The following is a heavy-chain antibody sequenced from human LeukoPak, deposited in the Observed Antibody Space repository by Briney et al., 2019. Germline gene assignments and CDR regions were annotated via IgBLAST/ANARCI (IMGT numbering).Heavy chain of an antibody. D-gene: IGHD3-22*01. CDR3: ARAARYGDSSGYYGY. V-gene: IGHV3-23*01. CDR2: ISGSGGST. Sequence: GGSLRLSCAASGFTFSSYAMSWVRQAPGKGLEWVSAISGSGGSTYYADSVKGRFTISRDNSKNTLYLQMNSLRAEDTAVYYCARAARYGDSSGYYGYWGQGTLVTVSS. J-gene: IGHJ4*02. CDR1: GFTFSSYA.